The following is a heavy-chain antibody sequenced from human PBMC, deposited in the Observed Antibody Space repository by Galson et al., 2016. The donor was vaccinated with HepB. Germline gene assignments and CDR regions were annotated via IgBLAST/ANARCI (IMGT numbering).Heavy chain of an antibody. CDR1: GYTFTTYY. Sequence: VKVSCKALGYTFTTYYIHWIRQAPGQGLEWMGIINPNGGSTTFAQRFQGRVTMTRDTSTSTVYIDLSSLRSEDTAVYYCARGYCSATDCYAGLCLDVWGQGTTVIVS. D-gene: IGHD2-2*01. J-gene: IGHJ6*02. V-gene: IGHV1-46*01. CDR2: INPNGGST. CDR3: ARGYCSATDCYAGLCLDV.